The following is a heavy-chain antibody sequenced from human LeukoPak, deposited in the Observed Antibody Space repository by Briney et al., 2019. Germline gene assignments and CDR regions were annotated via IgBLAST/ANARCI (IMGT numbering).Heavy chain of an antibody. V-gene: IGHV1-2*02. Sequence: VASVKVSCKASGYTFTGYYMHWVRQAPGQGLEWMGWINPNSGGTNYARKFQGRVTMTRDTSISTAYMELSRLRSDDTAVYYCARDFWSGYGFDPWGQGTLVTVSS. D-gene: IGHD3-3*01. J-gene: IGHJ5*02. CDR3: ARDFWSGYGFDP. CDR2: INPNSGGT. CDR1: GYTFTGYY.